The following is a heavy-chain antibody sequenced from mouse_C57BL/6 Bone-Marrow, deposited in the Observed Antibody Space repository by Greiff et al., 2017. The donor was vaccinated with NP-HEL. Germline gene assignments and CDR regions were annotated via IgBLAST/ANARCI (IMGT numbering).Heavy chain of an antibody. CDR1: GYTFTSYW. J-gene: IGHJ3*01. Sequence: VKLQQPGAELVRPGTSVKLSCKASGYTFTSYWMHWVKQRPGQGLEWIGVIDPSDSYTNYNQKFKGKATLTVYTSSSTAYMQLSSLTSEDSAVYYCASAQLFAYWGQGTLVTVSA. D-gene: IGHD3-1*01. CDR3: ASAQLFAY. CDR2: IDPSDSYT. V-gene: IGHV1-59*01.